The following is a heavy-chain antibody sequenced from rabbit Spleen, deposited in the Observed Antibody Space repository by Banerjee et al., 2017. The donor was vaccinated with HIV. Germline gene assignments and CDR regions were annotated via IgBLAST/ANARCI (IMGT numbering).Heavy chain of an antibody. CDR2: IYGGVIGST. V-gene: IGHV1S40*01. D-gene: IGHD4-1*01. J-gene: IGHJ4*01. Sequence: QSLEESGGDLVKPGASLTLTCTASGFSFSSGYYMCWVRQAPGKGLECIACIYGGVIGSTYYATWAKGRFTISKTSPTTMTLQMTSLTAADTATYFCGSPDSSSVWSSGLWGPGTLVTVS. CDR1: GFSFSSGYY. CDR3: GSPDSSSVWSSGL.